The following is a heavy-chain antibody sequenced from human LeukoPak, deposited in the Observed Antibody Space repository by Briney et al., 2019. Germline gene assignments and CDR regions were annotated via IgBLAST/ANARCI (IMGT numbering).Heavy chain of an antibody. D-gene: IGHD6-13*01. J-gene: IGHJ6*02. Sequence: SETLSLTCAVSGGSISSSNWWSWVRQPPGKGLEWIGEIYHSGSTNYNPSLKSRVTTSVDKSKNQFSLKLSSVTAADTAVYYCARDEGDSSSWFTPRLYGMDVWGQGTTVTVSS. V-gene: IGHV4-4*02. CDR1: GGSISSSNW. CDR3: ARDEGDSSSWFTPRLYGMDV. CDR2: IYHSGST.